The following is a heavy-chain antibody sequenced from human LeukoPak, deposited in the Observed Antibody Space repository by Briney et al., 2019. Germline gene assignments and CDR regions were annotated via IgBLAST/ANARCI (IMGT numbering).Heavy chain of an antibody. J-gene: IGHJ6*02. Sequence: SETLSLTCAVYGGSFSGYYWSWIRQPPGKGLEWIGEINHSGSTNYNPSLKSRVTISVDTSKNQFSLKLSSVTAADTAVYYCARGRPFSNGWYFGPHVNYYYYGMDVWGQGTTVTVSS. CDR1: GGSFSGYY. CDR3: ARGRPFSNGWYFGPHVNYYYYGMDV. CDR2: INHSGST. V-gene: IGHV4-34*01. D-gene: IGHD6-19*01.